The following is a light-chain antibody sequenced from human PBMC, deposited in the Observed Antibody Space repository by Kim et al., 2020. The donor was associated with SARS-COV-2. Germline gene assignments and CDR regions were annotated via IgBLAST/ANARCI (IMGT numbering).Light chain of an antibody. CDR1: CLRRYY. Sequence: SSELTQDPAVSVALGQSVRITCQGDCLRRYYASWYQQKSGQAPVLVIYGKNNRPSGIPVRVSGSSSGNTASLTITGAQAEDEADYYRPPRDGSNNHLFGG. J-gene: IGLJ3*02. CDR3: PPRDGSNNHL. CDR2: GKN. V-gene: IGLV3-19*01.